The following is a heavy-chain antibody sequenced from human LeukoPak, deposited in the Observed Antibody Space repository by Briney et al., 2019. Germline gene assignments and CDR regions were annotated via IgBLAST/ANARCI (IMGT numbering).Heavy chain of an antibody. Sequence: GGSLRLSCAASGFTFSSYGMTWVRQAPGKGLEWVSYISSSSSTIYYADSVKGRFTISRDNAKNSLYLQMNSLRPDDTALYYCSTDPRLLIYWGHGTLVTVSS. J-gene: IGHJ4*01. D-gene: IGHD2-8*01. CDR2: ISSSSSTI. CDR1: GFTFSSYG. V-gene: IGHV3-48*04. CDR3: STDPRLLIY.